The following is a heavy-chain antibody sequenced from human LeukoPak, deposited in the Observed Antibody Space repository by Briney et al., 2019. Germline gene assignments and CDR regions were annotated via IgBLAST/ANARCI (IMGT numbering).Heavy chain of an antibody. J-gene: IGHJ4*02. CDR3: AKDRDWYYFDY. CDR2: ISYDGSNK. Sequence: GGSLRLSCAASGFTLSTYSMNWVRQAPGKGLEWVAVISYDGSNKYYADSVKGRFTISRDNSKNTLYLQMNSLRAEDTAVYYCAKDRDWYYFDYWGQGTLVTVSS. V-gene: IGHV3-30*18. CDR1: GFTLSTYS. D-gene: IGHD5-24*01.